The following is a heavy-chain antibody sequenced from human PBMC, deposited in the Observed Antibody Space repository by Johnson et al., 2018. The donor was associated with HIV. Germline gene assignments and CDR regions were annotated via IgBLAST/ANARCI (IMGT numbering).Heavy chain of an antibody. CDR3: ARGYIVVVPAATRAQDAFDI. CDR1: GFTFSSYW. CDR2: IKQDGSEK. D-gene: IGHD2-2*01. V-gene: IGHV3-7*01. J-gene: IGHJ3*02. Sequence: VQLVESGGGLVQPGGSLRLSCAASGFTFSSYWMSWVRQAPGKGLEWVANIKQDGSEKYYVDSVKGRFTISRDNAKNSLYLQMNSLRAEDTAVYYWARGYIVVVPAATRAQDAFDIWGQGTMVTVSS.